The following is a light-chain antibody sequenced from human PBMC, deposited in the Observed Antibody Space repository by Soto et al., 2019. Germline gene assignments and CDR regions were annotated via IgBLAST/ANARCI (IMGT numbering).Light chain of an antibody. CDR1: QSITSW. CDR3: QQRINWPWT. J-gene: IGKJ1*01. CDR2: KAS. V-gene: IGKV1-5*03. Sequence: DIQMTQSPSTLSASVGDRVTITCRASQSITSWLAWYQQKPGKAPKLMIYKASSLESGVPSRFSGSGSGTECTLTITSLEPEDVAVYYCQQRINWPWTFGQGTKVDIK.